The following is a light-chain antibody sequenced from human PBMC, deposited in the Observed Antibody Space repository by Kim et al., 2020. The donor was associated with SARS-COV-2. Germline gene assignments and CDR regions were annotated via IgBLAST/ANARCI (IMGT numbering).Light chain of an antibody. CDR3: QQLNSHHWT. CDR1: QGISTY. V-gene: IGKV1-9*01. Sequence: DIQLTHSPPFLSASVGDRVTITCRASQGISTYLAWYQQIPGKAPKLLIYRASTLQSGVPSRFSGSGSGTEFTLTISNLQPEDFAIYYCQQLNSHHWTFGQGTKVDIK. CDR2: RAS. J-gene: IGKJ1*01.